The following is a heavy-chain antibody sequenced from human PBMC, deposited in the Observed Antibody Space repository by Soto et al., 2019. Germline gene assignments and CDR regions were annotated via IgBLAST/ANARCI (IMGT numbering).Heavy chain of an antibody. CDR1: GYTFTNYG. J-gene: IGHJ4*02. CDR2: ISAYNGHT. V-gene: IGHV1-18*01. D-gene: IGHD4-17*01. Sequence: QVQLVQSGPEVKKPGASVKVSCKASGYTFTNYGFNWVRQAPGQGLEWMGWISAYNGHTKYSQIFQARVIMTTDTSTSTAYMDFRSLTSDDTAVYYCAREGAVTNPLGYWGQGTLVTVSS. CDR3: AREGAVTNPLGY.